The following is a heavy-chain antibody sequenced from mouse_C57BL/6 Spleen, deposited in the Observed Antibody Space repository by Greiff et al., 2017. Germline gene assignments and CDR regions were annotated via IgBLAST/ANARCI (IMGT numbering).Heavy chain of an antibody. J-gene: IGHJ2*01. V-gene: IGHV3-6*01. D-gene: IGHD2-5*01. CDR2: ISYDGSN. Sequence: EVKLEESGPGLVKPSQSLSLTCSVTGYSITSGYYWNWIRQFPGNKLEWMGYISYDGSNNYNPSLKNRISITRDTSKNQFFLKLNSVTTEDTATYYCARGDYSNYPFDYWGQGTTLTVSS. CDR1: GYSITSGYY. CDR3: ARGDYSNYPFDY.